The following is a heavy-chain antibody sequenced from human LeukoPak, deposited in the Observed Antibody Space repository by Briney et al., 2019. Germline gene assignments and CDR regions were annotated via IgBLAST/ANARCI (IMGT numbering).Heavy chain of an antibody. J-gene: IGHJ3*02. CDR2: ISGSGGST. V-gene: IGHV3-23*01. CDR3: AKSSRRNYNDISGYYGDAFDI. D-gene: IGHD3-22*01. CDR1: GFTFSSND. Sequence: PGGSLRLSCAASGFTFSSNDMSWVRQAPGEGLEWVSAISGSGGSTYYEYSVKGLYTISRDNSKNTLYLQRNSLRAEDTAVYYCAKSSRRNYNDISGYYGDAFDIWGQGTMVTVSS.